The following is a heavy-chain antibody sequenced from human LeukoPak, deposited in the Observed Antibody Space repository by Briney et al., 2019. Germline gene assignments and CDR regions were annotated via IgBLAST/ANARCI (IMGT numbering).Heavy chain of an antibody. J-gene: IGHJ3*02. D-gene: IGHD2-2*01. Sequence: GGSLRLSCAASGFTFSSYGMHWVRQAPGKGLEWVSAISGSGGSTYYADSVKGRFTISRDNSKNTLYLQMNSLRAEDTAVYYCASIGYCSSTSCFDAFDIWGQGTMVTVSS. CDR3: ASIGYCSSTSCFDAFDI. CDR1: GFTFSSYG. CDR2: ISGSGGST. V-gene: IGHV3-23*01.